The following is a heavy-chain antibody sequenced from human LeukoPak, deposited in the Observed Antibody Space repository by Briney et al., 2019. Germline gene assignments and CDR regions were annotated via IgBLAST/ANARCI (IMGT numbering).Heavy chain of an antibody. Sequence: GASVKVSCKASGYTFTGYYMHWVRQAPGQGLEWMGWINPNSGGTNYAQKFQGRVTMTRDTSISTAYMELSRLRSDDTAVYYCARDGAAAGRYYYYYMDVWGKGTTVTVSS. CDR2: INPNSGGT. D-gene: IGHD6-13*01. J-gene: IGHJ6*03. CDR3: ARDGAAAGRYYYYYMDV. CDR1: GYTFTGYY. V-gene: IGHV1-2*02.